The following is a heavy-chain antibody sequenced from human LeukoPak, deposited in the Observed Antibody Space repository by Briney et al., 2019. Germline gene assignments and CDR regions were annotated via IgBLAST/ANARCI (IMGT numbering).Heavy chain of an antibody. CDR3: VKDTHYGDYLLVN. D-gene: IGHD4-17*01. CDR2: VSSNGGST. CDR1: GFTFSSYA. Sequence: GGSLRLSCSASGFTFSSYAMHWVRQAPGKGLEYVSAVSSNGGSTYYADSVKGRFTISRDNSKNTLYLQMSSLRAEDTAVYYYVKDTHYGDYLLVNWGQGTLVTVSS. V-gene: IGHV3-64D*06. J-gene: IGHJ4*02.